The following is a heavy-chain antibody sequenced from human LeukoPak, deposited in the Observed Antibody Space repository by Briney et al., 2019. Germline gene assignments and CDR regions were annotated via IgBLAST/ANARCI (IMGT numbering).Heavy chain of an antibody. CDR2: ISWNSGSI. V-gene: IGHV3-9*01. CDR1: GFTFDDYA. Sequence: GRSLRLSCAASGFTFDDYAIHWVRQAPGEGLEWVSGISWNSGSIGYADSVKGRFTISRDNAKNSLYLQMNSLRAEDTALYYCAKGTGFSSSSVSFDYWGQGTLVTVSS. J-gene: IGHJ4*02. CDR3: AKGTGFSSSSVSFDY. D-gene: IGHD6-6*01.